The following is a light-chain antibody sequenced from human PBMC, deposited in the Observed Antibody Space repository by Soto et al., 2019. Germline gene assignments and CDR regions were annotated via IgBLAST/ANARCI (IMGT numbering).Light chain of an antibody. Sequence: DIQMTQSPSSLSASVGDRVTVTCRASQGIGNDLGWYQQKPGKAPKCLIYAPSSFQRGVPSRFSGSGSGTEFTLTISSLQPEDFATYYCLQHNSYPPAFGQGTKVEIK. CDR1: QGIGND. CDR3: LQHNSYPPA. J-gene: IGKJ1*01. CDR2: APS. V-gene: IGKV1-17*01.